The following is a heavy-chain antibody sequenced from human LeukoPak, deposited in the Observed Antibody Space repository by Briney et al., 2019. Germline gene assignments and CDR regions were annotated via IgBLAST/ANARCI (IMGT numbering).Heavy chain of an antibody. CDR3: TRGFLRHGMDV. J-gene: IGHJ6*02. CDR1: GDSVSSKSAA. D-gene: IGHD3-10*01. Sequence: SQTLSLTCAISGDSVSSKSAAWNWIRRSTSRGLEWLGRTYYRSKWYNEYADSLKSRIIINPDTSKNQFSLQLSSVNTEDTAVYYCTRGFLRHGMDVWGQGTTVTVSS. CDR2: TYYRSKWYN. V-gene: IGHV6-1*01.